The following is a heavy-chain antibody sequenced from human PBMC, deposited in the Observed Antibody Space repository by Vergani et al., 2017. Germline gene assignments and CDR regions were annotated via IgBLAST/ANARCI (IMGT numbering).Heavy chain of an antibody. CDR1: GYTFTGYY. Sequence: QVQLVQSGAEVKKPGASVKVSCKASGYTFTGYYMHWVRQAPGQGLEWMGWINPNSGGTNYAQKFQGRVTMTRETSISTAYMELSRLRSDDTAVYYCARTDFWSGYYDWFDPWGQGTLVTVSS. CDR2: INPNSGGT. D-gene: IGHD3-3*01. J-gene: IGHJ5*02. V-gene: IGHV1-2*02. CDR3: ARTDFWSGYYDWFDP.